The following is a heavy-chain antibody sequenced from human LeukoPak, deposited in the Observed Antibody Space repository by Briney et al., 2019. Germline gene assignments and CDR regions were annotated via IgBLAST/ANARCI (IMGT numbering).Heavy chain of an antibody. V-gene: IGHV1-2*02. D-gene: IGHD5-18*01. Sequence: ASVKVSCKASGYTFTGYYIHWVRQAPGQGLEWMGWINPNSGGTNNAQKFQGRVTMTRDTSISTAYMELSRLRSDDTAVYYCARAFGYKNGYYYNYMDVWGNGTTVTISS. CDR1: GYTFTGYY. CDR3: ARAFGYKNGYYYNYMDV. J-gene: IGHJ6*03. CDR2: INPNSGGT.